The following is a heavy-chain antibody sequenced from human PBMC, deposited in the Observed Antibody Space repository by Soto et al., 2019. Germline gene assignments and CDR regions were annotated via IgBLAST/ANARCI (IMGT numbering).Heavy chain of an antibody. Sequence: QVQLVESGGGVVQPRRSLRLSCAASGFTFSSYGMHWVRQAPGKGLEWVAVIWYDGSNKYYADSVKGRFTISRDNSKNTLYLQMNSLRADDTAVYYCARDYSGGSSAPDYWGQGTLVTVSS. D-gene: IGHD2-15*01. CDR3: ARDYSGGSSAPDY. CDR1: GFTFSSYG. V-gene: IGHV3-33*01. CDR2: IWYDGSNK. J-gene: IGHJ4*02.